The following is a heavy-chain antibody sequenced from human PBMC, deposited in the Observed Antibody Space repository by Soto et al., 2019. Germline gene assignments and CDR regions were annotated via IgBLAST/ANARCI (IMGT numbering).Heavy chain of an antibody. Sequence: EVQLLESGGGLVQPGGSLRLSCAASGFTFSSYAMSWVRQAPGKGLEWVSAISGSGGSTYYADSVKGRFTISRDNSKNTLYLQMNSRRAEDTAVYYCERDQDLYRVALDYWGQGTLVTVSS. CDR3: ERDQDLYRVALDY. CDR2: ISGSGGST. D-gene: IGHD3-16*02. CDR1: GFTFSSYA. V-gene: IGHV3-23*01. J-gene: IGHJ4*02.